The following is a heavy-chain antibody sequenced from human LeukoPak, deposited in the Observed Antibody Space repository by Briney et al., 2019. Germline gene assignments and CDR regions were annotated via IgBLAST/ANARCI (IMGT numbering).Heavy chain of an antibody. J-gene: IGHJ6*03. CDR1: GGTFSSYT. CDR2: IIPILGIA. V-gene: IGHV1-69*02. Sequence: ASVKVSCKASGGTFSSYTISWVRQAPGQGLEWMGRIIPILGIANYAQKFQGRVTITADKSTSTAYMELSSLRSEDTAVYYCARGLGGLRDIVVVPAAMKYYYYYMDVWGKGTTVTVSS. D-gene: IGHD2-2*01. CDR3: ARGLGGLRDIVVVPAAMKYYYYYMDV.